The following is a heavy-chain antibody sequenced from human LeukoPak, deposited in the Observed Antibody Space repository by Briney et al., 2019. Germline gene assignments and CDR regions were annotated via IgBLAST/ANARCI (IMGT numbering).Heavy chain of an antibody. V-gene: IGHV4-39*01. CDR1: GGSISSSSYY. J-gene: IGHJ6*03. Sequence: PSETLSLTCTVPGGSISSSSYYWGWIRQPPGKGLEWIGSIYYSGSTYYNPSLKSRVTISVDTSKNQFSLKLSSVTAADTAVYYCARTNCYYYYMDVWGKGTTVTVSS. CDR3: ARTNCYYYYMDV. CDR2: IYYSGST.